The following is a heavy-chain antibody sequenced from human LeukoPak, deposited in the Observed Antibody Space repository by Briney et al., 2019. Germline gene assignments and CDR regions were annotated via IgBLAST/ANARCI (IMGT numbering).Heavy chain of an antibody. D-gene: IGHD4-17*01. Sequence: ASVKVSCKASGYTFTSYGISWVRQAPGQGLEWMGWISAYNGNTNYAQKLQGRVTMTTDTSTSTAYMELRSLRSDDTAFYYCAREGADDHGRLQWFDPWGQGTLVTVSS. CDR3: AREGADDHGRLQWFDP. CDR2: ISAYNGNT. CDR1: GYTFTSYG. V-gene: IGHV1-18*01. J-gene: IGHJ5*02.